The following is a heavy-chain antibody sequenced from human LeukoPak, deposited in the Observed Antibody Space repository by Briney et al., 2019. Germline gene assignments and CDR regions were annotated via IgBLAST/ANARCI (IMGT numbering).Heavy chain of an antibody. CDR3: ARVDGYKTVDY. CDR2: IYYSGST. V-gene: IGHV4-59*01. D-gene: IGHD5-24*01. CDR1: GGSISSNY. Sequence: SETLSLTCTVSGGSISSNYWSWIRQPPGKGLEWIGYIYYSGSTNYNPSLKSRVTISVDTSKNQFSLKLSSVTAADTAVYYCARVDGYKTVDYWGQGTLVTVSS. J-gene: IGHJ4*02.